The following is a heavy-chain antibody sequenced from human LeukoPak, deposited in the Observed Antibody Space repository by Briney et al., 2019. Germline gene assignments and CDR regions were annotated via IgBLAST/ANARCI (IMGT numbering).Heavy chain of an antibody. J-gene: IGHJ3*01. CDR2: IGSSGLII. V-gene: IGHV3-48*04. D-gene: IGHD2-15*01. CDR1: GISFDNYS. Sequence: GGSPRLSCAASGISFDNYSVNWVRQAPGKGLEWVSYIGSSGLIIYYADSVKGRFTISRDNAKDSLYLQMNSLRAEDTAVYYCARGISAVVPRAFDLWGQGTMVTVSS. CDR3: ARGISAVVPRAFDL.